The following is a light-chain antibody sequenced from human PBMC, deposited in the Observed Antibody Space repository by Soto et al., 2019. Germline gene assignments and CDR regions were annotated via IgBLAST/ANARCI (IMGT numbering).Light chain of an antibody. CDR3: QQRSNWLT. CDR2: DAS. J-gene: IGKJ4*01. Sequence: EIVLTQSPATLSLSPGESATLSCRASQSVSSYLAWYQQKPGQAPRLLIYDASNRATGIPARFSGSGSGTDFTLTISCLEPEDFAVYYCQQRSNWLTFGGGTKVDIK. CDR1: QSVSSY. V-gene: IGKV3-11*01.